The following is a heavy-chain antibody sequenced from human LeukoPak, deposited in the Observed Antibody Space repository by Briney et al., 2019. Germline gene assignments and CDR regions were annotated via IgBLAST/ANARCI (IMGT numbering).Heavy chain of an antibody. CDR1: GYSISSGYC. D-gene: IGHD2-15*01. J-gene: IGHJ4*02. CDR2: IYHSGST. Sequence: SEPLSLTCTVSGYSISSGYCWGWIRQPPGKGLEWIGSIYHSGSTYYNPSLKSRVTISVDTSKNQFSLKLSSVTAADTAVYYCARAPRLYVVDYWGQGTLVTVSS. V-gene: IGHV4-38-2*02. CDR3: ARAPRLYVVDY.